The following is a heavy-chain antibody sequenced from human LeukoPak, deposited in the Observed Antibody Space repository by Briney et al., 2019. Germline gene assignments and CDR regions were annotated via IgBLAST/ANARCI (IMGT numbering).Heavy chain of an antibody. CDR3: ARDPSYYYDSSGYYLDY. CDR1: GFTFSSYG. V-gene: IGHV3-33*01. CDR2: IWYDGSNK. Sequence: GRSLRLSCAASGFTFSSYGMRWVRQAPGKGLEWVAVIWYDGSNKYYADSVKGRFTISRDNSKNTLYLQMNSLRAEDTAVYYCARDPSYYYDSSGYYLDYWGQGTLVTVSS. D-gene: IGHD3-22*01. J-gene: IGHJ4*02.